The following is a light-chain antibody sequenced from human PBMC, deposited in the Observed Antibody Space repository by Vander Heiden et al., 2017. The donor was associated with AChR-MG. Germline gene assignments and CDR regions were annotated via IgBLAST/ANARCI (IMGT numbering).Light chain of an antibody. V-gene: IGLV1-40*01. CDR3: QSYDNSLSGVV. Sequence: QPLLPQPPAVAAPPGPLVTISCTGNSSNIGAGYLVHWYQQLPGRAPKLLIYANSNRPSGVPDRFSGSKSGTSASLAITGLQAEDEADYYCQSYDNSLSGVVFGGGTRLTVL. CDR1: SSNIGAGYL. J-gene: IGLJ3*02. CDR2: ANS.